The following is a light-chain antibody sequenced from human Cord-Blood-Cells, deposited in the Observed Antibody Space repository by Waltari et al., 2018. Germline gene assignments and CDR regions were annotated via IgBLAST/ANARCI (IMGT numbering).Light chain of an antibody. CDR1: SSDVGSSNL. V-gene: IGLV2-23*01. CDR3: CSYAGSSTLV. Sequence: QSALTQPASVSGSPGQSITISCTGTSSDVGSSNLVSWYQQHPGKAPKLMIYEGSKRPSGVDNRFSGSNAGNTASWTISGLQAEDEADYYCCSYAGSSTLVFGGGTKLTVL. CDR2: EGS. J-gene: IGLJ3*02.